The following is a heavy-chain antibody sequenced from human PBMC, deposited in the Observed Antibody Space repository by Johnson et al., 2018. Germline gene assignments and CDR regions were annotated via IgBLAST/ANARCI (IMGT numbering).Heavy chain of an antibody. CDR2: IWWDGSKK. V-gene: IGHV3-33*01. Sequence: QVQLVQSGGGVVQXGRSXRLXCTTSGFNFRTFGMHWVRQAPGKGLEWVAVIWWDGSKKYYGDSVKGRFTISRDNSKSTVFLQMDSLTAEDTGIYYCARGNGDSSGCFEYWGRGTLVTVSS. CDR1: GFNFRTFG. J-gene: IGHJ4*02. CDR3: ARGNGDSSGCFEY. D-gene: IGHD3-22*01.